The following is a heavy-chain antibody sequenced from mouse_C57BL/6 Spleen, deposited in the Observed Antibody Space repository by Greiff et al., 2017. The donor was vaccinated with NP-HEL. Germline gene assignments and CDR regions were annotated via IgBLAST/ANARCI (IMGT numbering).Heavy chain of an antibody. Sequence: EVQRVESEGGLVQPGSSMKLSCTASGFTFSDYYMAWVRQVPEKGLEWVANINYDGSSTYYLDSLKSRFIISRDNAKNILYLQMSSLKSEDTATYYCARYYDGGDYFDYWGQGTTLTVSS. CDR3: ARYYDGGDYFDY. J-gene: IGHJ2*01. D-gene: IGHD1-1*01. V-gene: IGHV5-16*01. CDR2: INYDGSST. CDR1: GFTFSDYY.